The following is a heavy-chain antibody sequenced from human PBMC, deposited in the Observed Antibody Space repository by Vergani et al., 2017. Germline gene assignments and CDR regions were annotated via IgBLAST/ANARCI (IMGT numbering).Heavy chain of an antibody. CDR3: ARVRYCSSTSCYAGIYYYGMDV. J-gene: IGHJ6*02. D-gene: IGHD2-2*01. CDR1: GGSISSSNW. Sequence: QVQLQESGPGLVKPPGTLSLTCAVSGGSISSSNWWSWVRQPPGKGLEWSGEIYHSGSTNYNPSLKSRVTISVDKSKNQLSLKLSSVTAADTAVYYCARVRYCSSTSCYAGIYYYGMDVWGQGTMVTVSS. CDR2: IYHSGST. V-gene: IGHV4-4*03.